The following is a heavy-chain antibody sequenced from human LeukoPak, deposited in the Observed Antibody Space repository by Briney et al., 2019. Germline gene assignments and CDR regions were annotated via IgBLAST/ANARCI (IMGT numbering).Heavy chain of an antibody. CDR1: GFTFSNNA. Sequence: GGSLRLSCAASGFTFSNNAMNWVRRGPGKGLEWVSAISGSGGTTFYADSVKGRLTISRDNSKNKLYLQMNSLRAAGTAVYYCAKECSGGNCYDYWGQGILVTVSS. J-gene: IGHJ4*02. CDR3: AKECSGGNCYDY. V-gene: IGHV3-23*01. CDR2: ISGSGGTT. D-gene: IGHD2-15*01.